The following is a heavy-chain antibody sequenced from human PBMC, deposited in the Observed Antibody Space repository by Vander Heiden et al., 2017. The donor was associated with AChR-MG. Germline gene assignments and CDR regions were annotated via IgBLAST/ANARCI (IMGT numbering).Heavy chain of an antibody. J-gene: IGHJ3*02. CDR1: GFTFSNAW. Sequence: EVQLVESGGGLVKPGGSLRLSCAASGFTFSNAWMSWVRQAPGKGLEWVGRIKTKTDGGTADYAAPVKGRFTISRDDSKNTLYLQMNSLKTEDTAVYYCTTIAVNWGAFDAFDIWGQGTMVTVSS. D-gene: IGHD7-27*01. V-gene: IGHV3-15*01. CDR3: TTIAVNWGAFDAFDI. CDR2: IKTKTDGGTA.